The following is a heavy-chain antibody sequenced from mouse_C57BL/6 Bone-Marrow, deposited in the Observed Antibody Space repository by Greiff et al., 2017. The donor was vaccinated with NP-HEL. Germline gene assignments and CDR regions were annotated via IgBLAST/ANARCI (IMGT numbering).Heavy chain of an antibody. CDR3: ARSGYYVSSSFYAMDY. D-gene: IGHD1-1*01. J-gene: IGHJ4*01. CDR1: GYAFTNYL. CDR2: INPGSGGT. V-gene: IGHV1-54*01. Sequence: QVHVKQSGAELVRPGTSVKVSCKASGYAFTNYLIEWVKQRPGQGLEWIGVINPGSGGTNYNEKFKGKATLTADKSSSTAYMQLSSLTSEDSAVYFCARSGYYVSSSFYAMDYWGQGTSVTVSS.